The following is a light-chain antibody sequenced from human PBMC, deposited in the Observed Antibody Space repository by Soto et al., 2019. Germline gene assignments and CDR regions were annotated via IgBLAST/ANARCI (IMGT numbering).Light chain of an antibody. V-gene: IGKV1-33*01. CDR2: GAS. J-gene: IGKJ3*01. Sequence: DIPMTQSQSSLSASLGDKVPITCQASQDTRKYLNWYHQNPGKPPKLLIDGASNLETGVPSRFRGSGYGTDFIFTISSLQPQDIATYYCQHYDNLPPFTFGPGTKVAIK. CDR3: QHYDNLPPFT. CDR1: QDTRKY.